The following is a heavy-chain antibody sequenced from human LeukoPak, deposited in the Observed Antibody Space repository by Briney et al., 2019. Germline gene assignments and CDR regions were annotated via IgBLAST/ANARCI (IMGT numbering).Heavy chain of an antibody. CDR1: GGSLSSYY. V-gene: IGHV4-59*01. CDR2: IYYSGST. D-gene: IGHD1-26*01. CDR3: ARGGDNWFDP. Sequence: SETLSLTCTVSGGSLSSYYWSWLRQPPGKGLEYIGYIYYSGSTNYNPSLKSRVTISVDTSKNQFSLKLTSVTAADTAVYYCARGGDNWFDPWGQGTLVTVSS. J-gene: IGHJ5*02.